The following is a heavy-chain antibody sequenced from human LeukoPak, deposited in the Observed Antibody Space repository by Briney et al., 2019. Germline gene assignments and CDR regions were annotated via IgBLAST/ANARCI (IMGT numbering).Heavy chain of an antibody. CDR2: ISYDGSNK. Sequence: GGSLRLSCAASGFTFSSYAMHLVRQAPRKGLEWVAVISYDGSNKYYADSVKGRFTISRDNSKNTLYLQMNSLRAEDTAVYYCAKLTMKDAFDIWGQGTMVTVSS. CDR1: GFTFSSYA. J-gene: IGHJ3*02. CDR3: AKLTMKDAFDI. V-gene: IGHV3-30-3*01. D-gene: IGHD3-22*01.